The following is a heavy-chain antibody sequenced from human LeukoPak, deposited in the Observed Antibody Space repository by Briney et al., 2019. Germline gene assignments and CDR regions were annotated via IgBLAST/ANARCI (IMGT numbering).Heavy chain of an antibody. D-gene: IGHD3-22*01. CDR1: GFTFSNYA. CDR3: ARDYYDSSGSSWFDP. V-gene: IGHV3-23*01. CDR2: ISGSGDNT. Sequence: QSGGSLRLSCAASGFTFSNYAMSWVRQAQGKGLEWVSAISGSGDNTYYADSVKGRFALSRDNAKNSLYLQMNSLRAKDTALYYCARDYYDSSGSSWFDPWGQGTLVTVSS. J-gene: IGHJ5*02.